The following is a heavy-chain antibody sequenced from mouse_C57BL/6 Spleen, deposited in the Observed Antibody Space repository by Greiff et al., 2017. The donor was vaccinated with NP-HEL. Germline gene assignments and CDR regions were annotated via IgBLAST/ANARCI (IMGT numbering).Heavy chain of an antibody. V-gene: IGHV1-52*01. D-gene: IGHD4-1*01. CDR3: AREGLGQAWFAY. J-gene: IGHJ3*01. Sequence: QVQLQQPGAELVRPGSSVKLSCKASGYTFTSYWMHWVKQRPIQGLEWIGNIDPSDSETHYNQKFKDKATLTVDKSSSTAYMQLSSLTSEDSAVDFCAREGLGQAWFAYWGQGTLVTVSA. CDR2: IDPSDSET. CDR1: GYTFTSYW.